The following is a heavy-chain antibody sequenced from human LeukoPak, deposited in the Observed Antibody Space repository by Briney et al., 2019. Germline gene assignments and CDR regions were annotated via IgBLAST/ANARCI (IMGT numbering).Heavy chain of an antibody. CDR1: GYTFTVYY. D-gene: IGHD3-22*01. Sequence: ASVSVSYRASGYTFTVYYMHWVRQAPRQGLEWVGWINPNSGGTNYTQKFQGRVTMTRDTSISTAYMELSRLRSDDTAVYYCALRDYYDSSGLDYWGQGTLVTVSS. CDR3: ALRDYYDSSGLDY. J-gene: IGHJ4*02. V-gene: IGHV1-2*02. CDR2: INPNSGGT.